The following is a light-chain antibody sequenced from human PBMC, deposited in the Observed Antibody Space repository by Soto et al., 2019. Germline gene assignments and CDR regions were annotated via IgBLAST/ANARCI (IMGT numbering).Light chain of an antibody. V-gene: IGKV3D-20*02. CDR2: GAS. Sequence: EIVLTQSPGTLSLSPGERATLSCRASQSVINNYLAWYQQKPGQAPRLLIYGASNRATGIPDRFSGSGSGTNFTLTISSLEPEDFAVYYCQQRRSWQVTFGQGTRLEIK. J-gene: IGKJ5*01. CDR1: QSVINNY. CDR3: QQRRSWQVT.